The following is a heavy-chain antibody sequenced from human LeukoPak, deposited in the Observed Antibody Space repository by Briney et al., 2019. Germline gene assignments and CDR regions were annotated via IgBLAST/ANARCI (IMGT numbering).Heavy chain of an antibody. J-gene: IGHJ4*02. CDR2: IYYSGST. D-gene: IGHD3-22*01. CDR1: GASVSGSAYY. CDR3: ARGAYYYDSSGLPSYFDY. V-gene: IGHV4-39*07. Sequence: SETLSLTCTVSGASVSGSAYYWGWIRQPPGKGLEWIGNIYYSGSTYYNESLESRVTISIDTSKNQFSLKLNSVTAADTAVYYCARGAYYYDSSGLPSYFDYWGQGTLVTVSS.